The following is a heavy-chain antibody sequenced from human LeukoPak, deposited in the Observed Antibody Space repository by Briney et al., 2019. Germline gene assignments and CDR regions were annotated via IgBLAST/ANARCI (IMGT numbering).Heavy chain of an antibody. V-gene: IGHV4-59*08. CDR3: AKSDSGDSFFDY. J-gene: IGHJ4*02. Sequence: PSETLSLTCTVSGGSISGYYWSWIRQPPGKGLEWIGYIYYSGGTNYNPSLKSRVTISVDTSKKQFSLKLSSVTAADTGVYYCAKSDSGDSFFDYWGQGILVTVSS. D-gene: IGHD4-17*01. CDR1: GGSISGYY. CDR2: IYYSGGT.